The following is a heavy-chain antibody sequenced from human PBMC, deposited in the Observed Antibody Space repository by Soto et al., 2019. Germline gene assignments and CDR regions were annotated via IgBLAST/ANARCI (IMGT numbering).Heavy chain of an antibody. D-gene: IGHD5-12*01. CDR2: IHHPGST. Sequence: SETLSLTCAVYGGSFSGYYWTWIRQPPGKGLEWIGEIHHPGSTNYNPSLKSRVTISIDTSKNQFSLKLSSVTAADTAVYFCARGLNSGYDYSWDNLRPHYYMDVWGKGTTVTVSS. CDR3: ARGLNSGYDYSWDNLRPHYYMDV. V-gene: IGHV4-34*01. CDR1: GGSFSGYY. J-gene: IGHJ6*03.